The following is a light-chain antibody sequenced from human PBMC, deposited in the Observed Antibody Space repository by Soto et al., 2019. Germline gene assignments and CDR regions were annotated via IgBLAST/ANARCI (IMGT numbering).Light chain of an antibody. CDR3: QQYNNWPPIP. CDR2: DTS. Sequence: ELMITRAPSTVSVSTGERATLSSRASQSVSIKLAWYQQKPGQAPRLLIYDTSTRATGIPARFSGSGSGTEFTLTMSSLQCEESAVSYCQQYNNWPPIPFGPGTRLEIK. CDR1: QSVSIK. J-gene: IGKJ5*01. V-gene: IGKV3-15*01.